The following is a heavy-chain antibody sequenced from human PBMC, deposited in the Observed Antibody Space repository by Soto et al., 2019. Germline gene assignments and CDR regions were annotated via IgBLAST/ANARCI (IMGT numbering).Heavy chain of an antibody. CDR3: ARTKVAAGDYYYYMDV. J-gene: IGHJ6*03. CDR1: GGSISSYY. D-gene: IGHD6-13*01. V-gene: IGHV4-59*08. CDR2: IYYSGST. Sequence: SETLSLTCTVSGGSISSYYWSWIRQPPGKGLEWIGYIYYSGSTNYNPSLKSRVTISVDTSKSQFSLKLSSVTATDTTVYYCARTKVAAGDYYYYMDVWGKGTTVTVSS.